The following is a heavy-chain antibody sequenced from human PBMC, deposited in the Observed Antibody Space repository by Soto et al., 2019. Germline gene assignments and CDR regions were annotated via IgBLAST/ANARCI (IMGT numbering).Heavy chain of an antibody. D-gene: IGHD7-27*01. J-gene: IGHJ6*02. CDR1: GYIFSNYG. CDR2: TSYDGSKK. Sequence: QVQLVESGGGVVQPGRSLRLSCAASGYIFSNYGMHWVRQAPGKGLAGVAVTSYDGSKKYYADSVKGRFTISKDNSKNTVYLQMNSLRIEDTAVYYCAKWGLSGHGMDVWGQGTTVTVSS. CDR3: AKWGLSGHGMDV. V-gene: IGHV3-30*18.